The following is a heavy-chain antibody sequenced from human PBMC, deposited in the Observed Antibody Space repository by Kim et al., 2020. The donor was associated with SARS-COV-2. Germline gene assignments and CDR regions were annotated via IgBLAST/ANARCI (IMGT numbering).Heavy chain of an antibody. CDR2: ISYDGRNE. CDR3: ARDRFGSVVRGVDY. D-gene: IGHD3-16*01. V-gene: IGHV3-30*04. CDR1: GFTFRTYA. Sequence: GGSLRLSCPDSGFTFRTYAMHWVRQAPGKGLEWVAVISYDGRNEFYADSVKGRFTISRDNSKNTLYLQMNSLRGEDTAMYHCARDRFGSVVRGVDYWGQGTLVTVSS. J-gene: IGHJ4*02.